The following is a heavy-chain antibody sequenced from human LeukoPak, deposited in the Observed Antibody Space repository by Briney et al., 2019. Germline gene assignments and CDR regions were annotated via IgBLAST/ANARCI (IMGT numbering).Heavy chain of an antibody. Sequence: ETLSLTCTVSGGSISSTRYYWGWVRQAPGKGLEWVSVIYSGGFTYYADSVKGRFTISRDNSKNTLYLQKNNLRAEDTAVYYCARELWGFDCWGQGTLVTVSS. CDR1: GGSISSTRYY. CDR2: IYSGGFT. D-gene: IGHD2-21*01. J-gene: IGHJ4*02. CDR3: ARELWGFDC. V-gene: IGHV3-53*01.